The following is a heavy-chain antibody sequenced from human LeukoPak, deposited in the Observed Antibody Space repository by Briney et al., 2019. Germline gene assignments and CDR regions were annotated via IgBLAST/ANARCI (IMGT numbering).Heavy chain of an antibody. CDR1: GDSIRGFY. D-gene: IGHD2-2*01. CDR2: IYTSGST. V-gene: IGHV4-4*07. CDR3: ARDVVAARGSFDY. J-gene: IGHJ4*02. Sequence: PSETLSLTRTVSGDSIRGFYWSWIRQAAGKGLEWIGHIYTSGSTNYNPSLKSRVTMSVDMSKNQFSLKLRSVTAADRAVYYCARDVVAARGSFDYWGQGTLVTVSS.